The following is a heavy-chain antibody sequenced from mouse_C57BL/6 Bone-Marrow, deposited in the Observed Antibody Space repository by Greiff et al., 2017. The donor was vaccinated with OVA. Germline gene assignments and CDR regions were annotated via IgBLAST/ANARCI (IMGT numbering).Heavy chain of an antibody. CDR1: GFTFSSYA. D-gene: IGHD1-1*02. CDR3: ARGWLLRWCFDY. V-gene: IGHV5-4*03. Sequence: DVMLVESGGGLVKPGGSLKLSCAASGFTFSSYAMSWVRQTPEKRLEWVATISACGSYTYYPDNVKGRVTISRDNSKNNLYLQMGHLKSEDTAMYYCARGWLLRWCFDYWGQGTTLTVSS. CDR2: ISACGSYT. J-gene: IGHJ2*01.